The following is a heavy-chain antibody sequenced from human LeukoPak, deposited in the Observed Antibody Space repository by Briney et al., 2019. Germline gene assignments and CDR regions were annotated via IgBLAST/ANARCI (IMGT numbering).Heavy chain of an antibody. CDR3: AREYSPDIVVVVAAVVPFDM. CDR1: GFTFSSYS. Sequence: GGSLRLSCAVSGFTFSSYSMNWVRQAPGKGLEWVSYISCSSSSIYYADSVKGRFTISRDNAKNSLYLQMNSLRDEDTAVYYCAREYSPDIVVVVAAVVPFDMWGQGTMVTVSS. J-gene: IGHJ3*02. D-gene: IGHD2-15*01. V-gene: IGHV3-48*02. CDR2: ISCSSSSI.